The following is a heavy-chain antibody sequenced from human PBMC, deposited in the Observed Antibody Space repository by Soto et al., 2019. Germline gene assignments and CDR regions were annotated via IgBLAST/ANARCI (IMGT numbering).Heavy chain of an antibody. Sequence: EVQLVESGGGLIQPGGSLRLSCAVSGFTVSNNYMSWVRQAPGKGLEGVSVIYSGGYTAYGDSVKGRFTFSRDNSKNTLFLQMTSRGAAAPAVYSCARPPGGGGYWGQGTLVTVSS. CDR2: IYSGGYT. V-gene: IGHV3-53*01. CDR3: ARPPGGGGY. J-gene: IGHJ4*02. D-gene: IGHD3-10*01. CDR1: GFTVSNNY.